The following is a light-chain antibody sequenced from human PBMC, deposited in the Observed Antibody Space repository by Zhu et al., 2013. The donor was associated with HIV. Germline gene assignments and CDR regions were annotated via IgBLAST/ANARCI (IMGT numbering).Light chain of an antibody. J-gene: IGKJ2*01. Sequence: EIVLTQSPGTLSLSPGERATLSCRASQSISNNYLAWYQQKPGQAPRLLIYGASSRAMGIPDRFSGSGSGTDFTLTISRLEPEDFAVYYCQQYVSSLPGYTFGQGTKLEIK. CDR3: QQYVSSLPGYT. V-gene: IGKV3-20*01. CDR1: QSISNNY. CDR2: GAS.